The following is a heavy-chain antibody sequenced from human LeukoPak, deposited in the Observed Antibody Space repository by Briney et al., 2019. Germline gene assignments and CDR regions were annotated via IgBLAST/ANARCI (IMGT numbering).Heavy chain of an antibody. CDR2: ISRAGTTM. J-gene: IGHJ4*02. CDR1: EFTFSSYS. Sequence: QPGGSLRLSCAASEFTFSSYSMNWVRQAPGKGLEWVSFISRAGTTMFYADSVKGRFTISRDNAKNSLYLQMNSLRAEDTAVYYCATGRGLPGYQYFDYWGQGTLVAVSS. CDR3: ATGRGLPGYQYFDY. D-gene: IGHD3-9*01. V-gene: IGHV3-48*01.